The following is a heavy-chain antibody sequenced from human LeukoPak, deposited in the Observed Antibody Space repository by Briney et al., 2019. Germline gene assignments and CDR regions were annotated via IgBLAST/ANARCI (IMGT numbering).Heavy chain of an antibody. CDR1: GFTFSSYW. V-gene: IGHV3-7*01. J-gene: IGHJ3*02. CDR2: IKQDGSEK. Sequence: GASLRLSCAASGFTFSSYWMSWVRQAPGKGLEWVANIKQDGSEKYYVDSVKGRFTISRDNAKNSLYLQMNSLRAEDTAVYYCARGMGLRYFDWLLNDAFDIWGQGTMVTVSS. D-gene: IGHD3-9*01. CDR3: ARGMGLRYFDWLLNDAFDI.